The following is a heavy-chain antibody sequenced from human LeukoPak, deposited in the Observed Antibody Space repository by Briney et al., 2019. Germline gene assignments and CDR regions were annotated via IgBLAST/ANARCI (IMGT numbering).Heavy chain of an antibody. D-gene: IGHD3-10*01. CDR3: AKDQEQWFGESINDY. Sequence: TGGSLRLSCAASGFTFSSYGMSWVRQAPGKGLDSVSAISGSGGSTYYADSVKGRFTISRDNSKNTLYLQMNSLRAEDTAVYYCAKDQEQWFGESINDYWGQGTLVTVSS. CDR2: ISGSGGST. CDR1: GFTFSSYG. J-gene: IGHJ4*02. V-gene: IGHV3-23*01.